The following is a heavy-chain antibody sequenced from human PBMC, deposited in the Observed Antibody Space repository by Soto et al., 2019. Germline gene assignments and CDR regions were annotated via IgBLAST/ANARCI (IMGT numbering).Heavy chain of an antibody. V-gene: IGHV4-34*01. Sequence: SETLSLTCAVYGGSFSDYYWSWIRQPPGKGLEWIGEINHSGSTKYNPSLKSRVSISVDTSKNQFSLKLSSVTAADSAVYYCASQRPTVTTFDYWGQGILVTVSS. CDR2: INHSGST. D-gene: IGHD4-17*01. CDR1: GGSFSDYY. J-gene: IGHJ4*02. CDR3: ASQRPTVTTFDY.